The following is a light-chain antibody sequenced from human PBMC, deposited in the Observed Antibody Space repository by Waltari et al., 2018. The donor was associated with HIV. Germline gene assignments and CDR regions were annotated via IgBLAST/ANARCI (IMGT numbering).Light chain of an antibody. J-gene: IGLJ3*02. CDR3: AAWDDNLSGWV. Sequence: QSVLTQPPSASGTPGQSVTISCSGSSSNIGSNYVYWYQQLPGTAPKLLIYRNNRRPSGVPDRFSGFKSGTSASLAISGLRSEDEADYYCAAWDDNLSGWVFGGGSKPTIL. CDR2: RNN. V-gene: IGLV1-47*01. CDR1: SSNIGSNY.